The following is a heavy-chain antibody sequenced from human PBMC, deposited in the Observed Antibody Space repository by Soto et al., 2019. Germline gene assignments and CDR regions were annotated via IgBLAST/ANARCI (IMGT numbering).Heavy chain of an antibody. CDR1: GVTFISYA. CDR2: ISGSGGST. J-gene: IGHJ4*02. Sequence: PGGSLRLSCAASGVTFISYAMSWVRQATGKGLEWVSAISGSGGSTYYADSVKGRFTISRDNSKNTLYLQMNSLRAEDTAVYYCAKSPTGDHSTGDDYWGQGTLVTVSS. CDR3: AKSPTGDHSTGDDY. D-gene: IGHD7-27*01. V-gene: IGHV3-23*01.